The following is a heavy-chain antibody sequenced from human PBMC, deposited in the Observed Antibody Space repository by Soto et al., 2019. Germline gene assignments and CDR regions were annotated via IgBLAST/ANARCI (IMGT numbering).Heavy chain of an antibody. CDR2: IIPIFGTA. Sequence: PGPQVKVSCKASGGTFSSYAISWVRQAPGQGLEWMGGIIPIFGTANYAQKFQGRVTITADESTSTAYMELSSLRSEDTAVYYCARGRDGYNYYGMDVWGQGTTVTVSS. J-gene: IGHJ6*02. V-gene: IGHV1-69*13. CDR1: GGTFSSYA. CDR3: ARGRDGYNYYGMDV.